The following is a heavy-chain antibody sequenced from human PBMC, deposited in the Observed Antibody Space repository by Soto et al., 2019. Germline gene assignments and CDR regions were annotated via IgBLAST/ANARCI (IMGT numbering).Heavy chain of an antibody. CDR2: ISPKSGSI. J-gene: IGHJ6*02. Sequence: ASVKVTCKTSGYTFTRNGISWVRQAPGQGLEWMGWISPKSGSIKYAQKFQGRVIMTTDTSTSTAYMELRSLRSDDTAVYYCVKDRDSNSWPSRDVWGPGTTVTVSS. V-gene: IGHV1-18*01. D-gene: IGHD3-22*01. CDR1: GYTFTRNG. CDR3: VKDRDSNSWPSRDV.